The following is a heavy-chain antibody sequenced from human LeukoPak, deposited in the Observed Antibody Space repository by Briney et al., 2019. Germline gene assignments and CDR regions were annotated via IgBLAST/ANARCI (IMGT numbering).Heavy chain of an antibody. Sequence: AGGSLRLFCAASGFTVSSNYMSWVRQAPGEGLEWVSVIYSGGSTYYADSVKGRFTISRDNAKNSLYLQMNSLRAEDTAVYYCARDPRYCSSTSCSKFDYWGQGTLVTVSS. CDR3: ARDPRYCSSTSCSKFDY. J-gene: IGHJ4*02. CDR1: GFTVSSNY. CDR2: IYSGGST. V-gene: IGHV3-66*01. D-gene: IGHD2-2*01.